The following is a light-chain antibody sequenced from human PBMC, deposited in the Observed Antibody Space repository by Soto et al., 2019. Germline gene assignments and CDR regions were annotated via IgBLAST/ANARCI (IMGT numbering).Light chain of an antibody. V-gene: IGLV2-14*01. Sequence: ALTQPASVSGSPGQSITISCTGTSSDIGGSKYVSWYQQHPGKAPKLMIYDVSNRPSGVSDRFSGSKSGNKASLTISGLQAEDEADYYCTAYTSSSTDVFGIGTKVTVL. J-gene: IGLJ1*01. CDR1: SSDIGGSKY. CDR2: DVS. CDR3: TAYTSSSTDV.